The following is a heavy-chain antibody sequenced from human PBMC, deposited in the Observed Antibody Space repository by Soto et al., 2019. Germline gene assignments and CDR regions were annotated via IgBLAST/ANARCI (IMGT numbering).Heavy chain of an antibody. V-gene: IGHV1-3*01. Sequence: ASVKVSCKASGYTFTSYGISWLRQAPGQRPQWMGWINGGSGNTKYSQDFQGRVTFTRDTFATTAYLELSSLRSEDTAVYYCARVPPWGNSAGDYYIQHYDSWGQGTPVTVSS. J-gene: IGHJ4*02. CDR3: ARVPPWGNSAGDYYIQHYDS. CDR2: INGGSGNT. D-gene: IGHD3-10*01. CDR1: GYTFTSYG.